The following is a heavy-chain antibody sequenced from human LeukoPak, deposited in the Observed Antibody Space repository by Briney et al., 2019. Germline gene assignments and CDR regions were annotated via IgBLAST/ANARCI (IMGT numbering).Heavy chain of an antibody. D-gene: IGHD6-19*01. Sequence: PSGPLSLTCPVSGGSISSFYWSWIRQPPGKGLEWIGSMYYSGSANYNPSLKSRVTISVDTSKNQFSLKLSSVTAADTAVYYCASARDFGWEGIWNWGQGTLVTVSS. J-gene: IGHJ4*02. CDR2: MYYSGSA. V-gene: IGHV4-59*08. CDR3: ASARDFGWEGIWN. CDR1: GGSISSFY.